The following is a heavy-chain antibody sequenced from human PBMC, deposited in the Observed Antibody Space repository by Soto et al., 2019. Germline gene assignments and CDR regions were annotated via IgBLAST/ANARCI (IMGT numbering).Heavy chain of an antibody. Sequence: GGSLRLSCTASGFTVSSFHMSWVRQAPGKGLEWVSVIYSGGSTYYADSVKGRFTISRDNSKNTLYLQMNSLRGEDTAVYYCARGRDGVAVASDYWGQGTLVT. CDR2: IYSGGST. D-gene: IGHD6-19*01. J-gene: IGHJ4*02. V-gene: IGHV3-66*01. CDR1: GFTVSSFH. CDR3: ARGRDGVAVASDY.